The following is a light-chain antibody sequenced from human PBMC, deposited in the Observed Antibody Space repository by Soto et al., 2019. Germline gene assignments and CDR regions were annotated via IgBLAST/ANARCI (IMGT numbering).Light chain of an antibody. CDR3: QQSYRSPLN. J-gene: IGKJ3*01. CDR2: GTS. Sequence: DIQMTQSPLSLSASVGESVTITCRASQTITNFLNWYQQRPGKPPRLLIFGTSSLQSGVPSRFRGSRSETDFRLTISGLQPEDFATYICQQSYRSPLNFGPGT. CDR1: QTITNF. V-gene: IGKV1-39*01.